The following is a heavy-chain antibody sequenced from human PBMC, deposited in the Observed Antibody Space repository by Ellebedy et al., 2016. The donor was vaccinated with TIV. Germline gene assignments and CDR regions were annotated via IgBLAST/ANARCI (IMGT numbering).Heavy chain of an antibody. Sequence: ASVKVSCXASGYTFTTYFIHWVRQAPGQGLEWMGMINPSDGSTTYAQKFHGRVTMTRDTSTTTVYMDLNSLTSDDTAVYYCHTDGTREAPFDVWGQGTMVTVSS. V-gene: IGHV1-46*03. J-gene: IGHJ3*01. D-gene: IGHD1-1*01. CDR1: GYTFTTYF. CDR3: HTDGTREAPFDV. CDR2: INPSDGST.